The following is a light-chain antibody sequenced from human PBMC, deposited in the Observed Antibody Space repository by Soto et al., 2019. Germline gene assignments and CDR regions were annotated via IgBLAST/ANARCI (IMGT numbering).Light chain of an antibody. V-gene: IGKV3-20*01. CDR3: QQYGSSNRT. Sequence: VLTQSPGTLSLSPGERATLSCRASQSVSSSYLAWYQQKHGQAHRLLIYGASSRATGIPDRFSGSGSGTDLTITISRLEPEDVEVYDCQQYGSSNRTFGQGTKVDIK. CDR2: GAS. J-gene: IGKJ1*01. CDR1: QSVSSSY.